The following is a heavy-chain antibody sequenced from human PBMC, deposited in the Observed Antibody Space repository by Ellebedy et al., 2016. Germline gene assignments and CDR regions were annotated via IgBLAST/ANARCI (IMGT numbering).Heavy chain of an antibody. CDR2: IVFSGTAT. D-gene: IGHD6-19*01. Sequence: GESLKISXAASGFTFSVAGMTWVRQAPGKGLEWVATIVFSGTATYYSDSVKGRFIISRDNAKNSLFLQMNSLRDEDTAVYYCARAVSGWYGDIFDYWGQGTLVTVSS. J-gene: IGHJ4*02. CDR1: GFTFSVAG. CDR3: ARAVSGWYGDIFDY. V-gene: IGHV3-21*01.